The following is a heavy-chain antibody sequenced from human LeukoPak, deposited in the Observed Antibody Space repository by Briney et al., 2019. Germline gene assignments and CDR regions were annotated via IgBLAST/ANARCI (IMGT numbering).Heavy chain of an antibody. CDR2: IYHSGST. V-gene: IGHV4-30-2*01. D-gene: IGHD4-17*01. CDR3: ARSWGGRNYGDYDGGAYFDY. J-gene: IGHJ4*02. Sequence: SETLSLTCAVSGGSISSGGYSWGWLRQPPGRGLEWIEYIYHSGSTYYNPSLKSRVTISVDRSKNQFSLKLSSVTAADTAVYYCARSWGGRNYGDYDGGAYFDYWGQGTLVTVSS. CDR1: GGSISSGGYS.